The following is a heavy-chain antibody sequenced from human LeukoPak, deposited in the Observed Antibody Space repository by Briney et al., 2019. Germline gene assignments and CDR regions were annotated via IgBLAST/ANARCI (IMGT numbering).Heavy chain of an antibody. V-gene: IGHV1-18*01. CDR1: GYTFTSYG. CDR2: ISAYNGNT. D-gene: IGHD3-10*01. Sequence: ASVKVSCKASGYTFTSYGISWVRQAPGQGLEWMGWISAYNGNTNYAQKLQGRVTMTTDTSTSTAYMELRSLRSDDTAVYYCARGWFGELSHFRPPYWDYYYMDVWGKGTTVTVSS. J-gene: IGHJ6*03. CDR3: ARGWFGELSHFRPPYWDYYYMDV.